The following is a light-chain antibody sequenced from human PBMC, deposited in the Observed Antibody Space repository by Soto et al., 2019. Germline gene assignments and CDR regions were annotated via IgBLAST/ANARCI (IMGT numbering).Light chain of an antibody. CDR1: SSDVGAYNS. CDR3: CSSAPESTDV. CDR2: KGT. Sequence: QSVLAQPASVSGSPGQSITISCTGTSSDVGAYNSVSWYQQHPHRAPQVIIYKGTQQPSGVSNRFSGSTSGNAASLTISALQADDEADYFCCSSAPESTDVVGTGTKLTVL. V-gene: IGLV2-23*01. J-gene: IGLJ1*01.